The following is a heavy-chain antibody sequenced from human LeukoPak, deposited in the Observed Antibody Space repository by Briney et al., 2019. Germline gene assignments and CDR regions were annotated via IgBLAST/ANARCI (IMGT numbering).Heavy chain of an antibody. CDR1: GFTFSSYA. Sequence: PGRSLRLSCAASGFTFSSYAMHWVRQAPGKGLEWVAVISYDGSNKYYADSVKGRFTISRDNAKNSLYLQMNSLRAEDTAVYYCARRSSRGFDYWGQGTLVTVSS. CDR3: ARRSSRGFDY. V-gene: IGHV3-30-3*01. D-gene: IGHD2-2*01. J-gene: IGHJ4*02. CDR2: ISYDGSNK.